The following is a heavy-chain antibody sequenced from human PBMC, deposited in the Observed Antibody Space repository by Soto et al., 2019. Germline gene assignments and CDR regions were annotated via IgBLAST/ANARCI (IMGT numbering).Heavy chain of an antibody. Sequence: QVHLQQSGPGLVKPSQTLSLTCGISGDTASNNSGAWHWIRQSPSRVLEWLGRTYYRSKRYNDYTVSMKDRLTINGDTSKNQVSLQLNSVTCADTAIYYCARGIQWEGWFDPWGQGTLVTVSS. CDR2: TYYRSKRYN. D-gene: IGHD1-26*01. V-gene: IGHV6-1*01. J-gene: IGHJ5*02. CDR3: ARGIQWEGWFDP. CDR1: GDTASNNSGA.